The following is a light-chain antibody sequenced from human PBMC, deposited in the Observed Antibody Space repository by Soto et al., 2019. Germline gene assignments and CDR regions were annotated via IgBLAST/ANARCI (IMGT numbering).Light chain of an antibody. CDR2: EVS. CDR3: SSYTRSSTYV. Sequence: QSALTQPASVSGSPGQSITISCTGTSSDVGAYNYVSWYQQHPGKAPKLMIYEVSNRPSGVSNRFSGSKSGNTASLTISGLQAEDEADYYCSSYTRSSTYVFGTGTKLTVL. V-gene: IGLV2-14*01. J-gene: IGLJ1*01. CDR1: SSDVGAYNY.